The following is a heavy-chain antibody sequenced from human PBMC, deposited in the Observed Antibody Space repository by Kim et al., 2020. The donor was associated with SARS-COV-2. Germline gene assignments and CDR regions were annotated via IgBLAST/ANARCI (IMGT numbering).Heavy chain of an antibody. CDR1: GGSFSGYY. CDR2: INHSGST. Sequence: SETLSLTCAVYGGSFSGYYWSWIRQPPGKGLEWIGEINHSGSTNYNPSLKSRVTISVDTSKNQFSLKLSSVTAADTAVYYCARGLSVRVPLDYWGQGTLVTVSS. J-gene: IGHJ4*02. D-gene: IGHD2-8*01. CDR3: ARGLSVRVPLDY. V-gene: IGHV4-34*01.